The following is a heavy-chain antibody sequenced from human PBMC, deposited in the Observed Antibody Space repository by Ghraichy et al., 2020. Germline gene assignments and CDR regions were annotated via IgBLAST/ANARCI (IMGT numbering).Heavy chain of an antibody. J-gene: IGHJ5*02. CDR2: INHSGNT. CDR1: GGSFSGYY. CDR3: ARGFGITMIVGGTRFDP. D-gene: IGHD3-22*01. Sequence: SQTLSLTCAVYGGSFSGYYWSWIRQPPGKGLEWIGEINHSGNTNYNPSLKSRVTISVDTSKNQFSLKLSSVTAADTAVYYCARGFGITMIVGGTRFDPWGQGTLVTVSS. V-gene: IGHV4-34*01.